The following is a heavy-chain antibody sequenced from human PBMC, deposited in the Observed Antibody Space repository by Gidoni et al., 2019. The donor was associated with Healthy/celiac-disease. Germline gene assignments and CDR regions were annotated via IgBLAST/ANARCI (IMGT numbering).Heavy chain of an antibody. V-gene: IGHV3-23*01. D-gene: IGHD3-16*02. CDR2: ISGSGGST. J-gene: IGHJ4*02. CDR3: AKWTQTEKIMITFGGVIVPPYFDY. Sequence: EVQLLESGGGLVQPGGSLRLSCAAPGFTFSSYAMSGARQAPGKGLEWVSAISGSGGSTYYADSVKGRFTISRDNSKNTLYLQMNSLRAEDTAVYYCAKWTQTEKIMITFGGVIVPPYFDYWGQGTLVTVSS. CDR1: GFTFSSYA.